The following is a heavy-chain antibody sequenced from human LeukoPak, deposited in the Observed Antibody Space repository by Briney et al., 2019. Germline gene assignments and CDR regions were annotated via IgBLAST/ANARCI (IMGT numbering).Heavy chain of an antibody. V-gene: IGHV4-59*01. Sequence: SETLSLTCAVYGGSFRGYYWSWIRQPPGKGLEWIGYIYYSGSTNYNPSLKSRVTISVDTSKNQFSLKLSSVTAADTAVYYCARVWLGPGTQYYYYYGMDVWGQGTTVTVSS. CDR2: IYYSGST. D-gene: IGHD3-10*01. J-gene: IGHJ6*02. CDR1: GGSFRGYY. CDR3: ARVWLGPGTQYYYYYGMDV.